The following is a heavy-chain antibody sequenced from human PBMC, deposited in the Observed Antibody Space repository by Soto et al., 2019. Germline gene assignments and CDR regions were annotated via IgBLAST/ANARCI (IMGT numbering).Heavy chain of an antibody. CDR1: GFTFTSSA. CDR2: IVVGSGNT. CDR3: AAEEVRGVIYYYGMDV. Sequence: SVKVSCKASGFTFTSSAVQWVRQARGQRLEWIGWIVVGSGNTNYAQKFQERVTITRDMSTSTAYMELSSLRSEDTAVYYCAAEEVRGVIYYYGMDVWGQGTTVTVS. V-gene: IGHV1-58*01. D-gene: IGHD3-10*01. J-gene: IGHJ6*02.